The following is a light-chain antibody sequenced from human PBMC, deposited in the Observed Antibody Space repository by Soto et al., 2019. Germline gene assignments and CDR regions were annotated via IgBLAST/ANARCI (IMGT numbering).Light chain of an antibody. CDR2: GVT. CDR3: SSYAGSNTVV. V-gene: IGLV2-8*01. Sequence: QSALTQPPSASGSPGQSVTISCTGTSSDVGFYNYVSWYQQHPGKAPKLMIHGVTKRPSGVPDRFSGSKSGNTASLTVSGLQAEDEADYYCSSYAGSNTVVFGGGTKLTVL. CDR1: SSDVGFYNY. J-gene: IGLJ2*01.